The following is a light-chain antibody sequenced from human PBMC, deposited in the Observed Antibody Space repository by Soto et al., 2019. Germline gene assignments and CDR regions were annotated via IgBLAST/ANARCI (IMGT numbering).Light chain of an antibody. Sequence: QYALTQPASVSGFPGQSITISCTGSRSDVGGYNYVSWYQQHPAKAPNMIIYDVTSRPSGVSYRFSGSKSGNTASLTISGLQAEDEADYYCSSFTTGNTFVVFGGGTKLTVL. CDR2: DVT. CDR1: RSDVGGYNY. CDR3: SSFTTGNTFVV. V-gene: IGLV2-14*03. J-gene: IGLJ3*02.